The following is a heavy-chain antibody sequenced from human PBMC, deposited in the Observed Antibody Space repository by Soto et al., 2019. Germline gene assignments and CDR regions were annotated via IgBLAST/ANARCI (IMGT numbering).Heavy chain of an antibody. J-gene: IGHJ4*02. D-gene: IGHD3-3*01. CDR2: INHSGST. Sequence: QVQLQQWGAGLLKPSETLSLTCAVYGGSFSGYYWSWIRQPPGKGLEWIGEINHSGSTNYNPSLKSRVTISVDTSKNQFSLKLSSATAADTAVYYCARALIGVVPPVGYWGQGTLVTVSS. V-gene: IGHV4-34*01. CDR1: GGSFSGYY. CDR3: ARALIGVVPPVGY.